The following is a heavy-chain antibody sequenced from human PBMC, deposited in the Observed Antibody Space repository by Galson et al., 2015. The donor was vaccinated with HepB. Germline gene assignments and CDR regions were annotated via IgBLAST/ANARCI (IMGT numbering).Heavy chain of an antibody. CDR3: ARGLWYCSSTSCYTDYYYGMDV. J-gene: IGHJ6*02. D-gene: IGHD2-2*02. CDR1: GGTFSSYA. V-gene: IGHV1-69*13. Sequence: SVKVSCKASGGTFSSYAISWVRQAPGQGLEWMGGIIPIFGTANYAQKFQGRVTITADESTSTAYMELSSLRSEDTAVYYCARGLWYCSSTSCYTDYYYGMDVWGQGTTVTVSS. CDR2: IIPIFGTA.